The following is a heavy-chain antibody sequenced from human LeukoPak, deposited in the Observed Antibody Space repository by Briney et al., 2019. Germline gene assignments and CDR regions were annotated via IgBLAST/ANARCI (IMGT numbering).Heavy chain of an antibody. CDR1: GFTFSSYW. V-gene: IGHV3-74*01. CDR3: AREVVGLAFDY. CDR2: TNSDGSST. D-gene: IGHD1-26*01. J-gene: IGHJ4*02. Sequence: GGSLRLSCAVSGFTFSSYWMHWVRQAPGKGLVWVSRTNSDGSSTTYADSVKGRFTISRDNARNTLFLQMNSLGVEDTAVYYCAREVVGLAFDYWGQGTLATVSS.